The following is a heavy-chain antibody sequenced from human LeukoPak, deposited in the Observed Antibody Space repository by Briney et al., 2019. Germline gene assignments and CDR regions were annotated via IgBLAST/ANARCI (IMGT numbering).Heavy chain of an antibody. J-gene: IGHJ4*02. D-gene: IGHD3-22*01. CDR3: ARDRTDYYDK. V-gene: IGHV3-74*01. Sequence: GGSLRLSCAASGFTISTYWMHWVRQAPGKGLVWVSRVNADESDSSYADSVKGRFTISRDNAKKTLYLQMNSLRAEDTAVYYCARDRTDYYDKWGGGTLVT. CDR2: VNADESDS. CDR1: GFTISTYW.